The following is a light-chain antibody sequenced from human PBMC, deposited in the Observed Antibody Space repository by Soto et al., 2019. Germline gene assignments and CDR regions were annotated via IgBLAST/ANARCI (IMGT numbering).Light chain of an antibody. CDR1: QSISSW. V-gene: IGKV1-5*01. Sequence: DIQMTRSPSTLSASVGCRFTITRLASQSISSWLAWYQQKPGKAPKLLIYDASSLESGVPSRFSGNGSGTEFTLTFSSLKTDDFATYDCQQYNGYPGTFSQGTKVDNK. CDR3: QQYNGYPGT. CDR2: DAS. J-gene: IGKJ1*01.